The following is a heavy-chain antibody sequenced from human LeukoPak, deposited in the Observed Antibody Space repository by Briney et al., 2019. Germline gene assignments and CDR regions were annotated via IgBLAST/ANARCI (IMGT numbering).Heavy chain of an antibody. CDR2: INPNSGGT. J-gene: IGHJ4*02. CDR3: ARSPARDWLRFDY. D-gene: IGHD2-21*02. Sequence: GASVKVSCKASGYTFTGYYMHWVRQAPGQGLEWMGWINPNSGGTNYAQKFQGRVTMTRDTSISTAYMELSRLRSDDTAVYYCARSPARDWLRFDYWGQGTLVTVSS. V-gene: IGHV1-2*02. CDR1: GYTFTGYY.